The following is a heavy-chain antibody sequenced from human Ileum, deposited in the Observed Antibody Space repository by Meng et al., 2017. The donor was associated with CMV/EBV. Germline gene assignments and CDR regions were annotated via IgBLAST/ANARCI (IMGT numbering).Heavy chain of an antibody. Sequence: GESLKISCAASGFTFSSFALSWIRRAPGKALEWVAAISGSGDNTYYADSVKGRFTVSRDNSKNKLYLQMDSLRGEDTAVYICAKGLTLFDDWGQG. J-gene: IGHJ4*02. CDR1: GFTFSSFA. D-gene: IGHD3-9*01. CDR2: ISGSGDNT. CDR3: AKGLTLFDD. V-gene: IGHV3-23*01.